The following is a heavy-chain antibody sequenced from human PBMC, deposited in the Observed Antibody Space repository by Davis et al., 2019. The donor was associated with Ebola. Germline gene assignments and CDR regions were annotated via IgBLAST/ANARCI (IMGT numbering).Heavy chain of an antibody. D-gene: IGHD7-27*01. CDR1: AYTFTNYY. CDR3: ARETGDGGGMDV. Sequence: AASVKVSCKASAYTFTNYYMHWVRQAPGQGLEWMGIINPSGGSTTYAQKFQGRFTMTRETSTSTVYMELSSLRSEDTAVYYCARETGDGGGMDVWGKGTTVTVSS. J-gene: IGHJ6*04. CDR2: INPSGGST. V-gene: IGHV1-46*01.